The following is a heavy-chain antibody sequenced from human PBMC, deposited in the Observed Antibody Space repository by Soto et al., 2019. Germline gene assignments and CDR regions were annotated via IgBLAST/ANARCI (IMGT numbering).Heavy chain of an antibody. CDR3: ARDRPYSYDSSPHPPLDY. J-gene: IGHJ4*02. V-gene: IGHV1-18*01. Sequence: ASVKVSCKASGYTFKSYGVTWVRQAPGQGLEWMGWISAYNGNTNYEEKLQGRVTMTTDTSTSTAYMELRSLRSDDTAVYFCARDRPYSYDSSPHPPLDYWAQGTLVPVSS. D-gene: IGHD3-22*01. CDR1: GYTFKSYG. CDR2: ISAYNGNT.